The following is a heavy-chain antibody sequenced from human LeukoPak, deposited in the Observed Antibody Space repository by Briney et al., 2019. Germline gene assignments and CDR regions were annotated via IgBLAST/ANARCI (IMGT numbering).Heavy chain of an antibody. V-gene: IGHV3-23*01. CDR3: AKGGISCSGGSCYRYYFDY. D-gene: IGHD2-15*01. CDR1: GFTFSSYA. CDR2: ISGSGGST. J-gene: IGHJ4*02. Sequence: GGSLRLSCAASGFTFSSYAMSWVRQAPGKGLGWASVISGSGGSTYYADSAKGRFTISRDNSKNTLYLQMNSLRAEDTAVYYCAKGGISCSGGSCYRYYFDYWGQGTLVTVSS.